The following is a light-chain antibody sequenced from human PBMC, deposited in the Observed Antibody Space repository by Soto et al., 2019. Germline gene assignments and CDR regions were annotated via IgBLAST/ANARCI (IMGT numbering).Light chain of an antibody. J-gene: IGLJ1*01. V-gene: IGLV1-40*01. CDR2: GNS. CDR3: QSYDSGLTGYV. CDR1: RSNIGAGYD. Sequence: QSVLTQPPSVSGAPGQTVTISCAGSRSNIGAGYDVHWYQQLSGRAPKLLMYGNSYRPSGVPDRFSGSKSGTSASLAITALQAEDEADYYCQSYDSGLTGYVFGTGTKLTVL.